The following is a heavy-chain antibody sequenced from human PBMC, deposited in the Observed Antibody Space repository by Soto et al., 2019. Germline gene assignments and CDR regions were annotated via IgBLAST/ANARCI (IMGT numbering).Heavy chain of an antibody. D-gene: IGHD2-15*01. CDR3: ARLGDCSGGSCFSRYYYHGMDV. V-gene: IGHV5-10-1*01. Sequence: GESLKISCKSSGYSLATYWITWVRQMPGKGLEWMGRIDPSDSYINYSPSFQGRVTISADKSLNTAYLQWSSLEASDTAMYYCARLGDCSGGSCFSRYYYHGMDVRGQGTTVTVSS. J-gene: IGHJ6*02. CDR2: IDPSDSYI. CDR1: GYSLATYW.